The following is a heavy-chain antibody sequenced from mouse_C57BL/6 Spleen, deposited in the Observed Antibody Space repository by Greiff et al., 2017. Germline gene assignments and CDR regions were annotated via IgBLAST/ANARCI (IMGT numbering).Heavy chain of an antibody. Sequence: QVQLKQPGAELVMPGASVKLSCKASGYTFTSYWMHWVKQRPGQGLEWIGEIDPSDSYTNYNQKFKGKSTLTVDKSSSTAYMQLSSLTSEDSAVYYCARRGSNWDGYFDVWGTGTTVTVSS. CDR2: IDPSDSYT. D-gene: IGHD4-1*01. V-gene: IGHV1-69*01. J-gene: IGHJ1*03. CDR1: GYTFTSYW. CDR3: ARRGSNWDGYFDV.